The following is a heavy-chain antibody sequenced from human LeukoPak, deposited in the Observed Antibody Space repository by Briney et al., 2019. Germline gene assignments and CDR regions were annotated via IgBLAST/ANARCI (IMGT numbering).Heavy chain of an antibody. CDR1: GGSISLSYYY. CDR2: VYYSGTT. J-gene: IGHJ4*02. D-gene: IGHD5-18*01. Sequence: SETLSLTCSVSGGSISLSYYYWGWIRQPPGTALEWIGSVYYSGTTSYNPSLKSRVTISVDMSKNHFSLRLSSVTAADTAMYYCARDIRGYSYGYPYYFDYWGQGTLVTVSS. CDR3: ARDIRGYSYGYPYYFDY. V-gene: IGHV4-39*07.